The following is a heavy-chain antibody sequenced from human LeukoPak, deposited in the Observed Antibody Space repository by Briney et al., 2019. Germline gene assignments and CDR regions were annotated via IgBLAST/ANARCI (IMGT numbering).Heavy chain of an antibody. Sequence: GGSLRLSCAASGFTFSSYSMNWVRQAPGKGLEWVSSISSSSSYIYYADSVRGRFTISRDNAKNSLYLQMNSLGAEDTAFYYCVKVTAAGFVDHWGQGTLVTVSS. J-gene: IGHJ4*02. D-gene: IGHD6-13*01. V-gene: IGHV3-21*04. CDR1: GFTFSSYS. CDR3: VKVTAAGFVDH. CDR2: ISSSSSYI.